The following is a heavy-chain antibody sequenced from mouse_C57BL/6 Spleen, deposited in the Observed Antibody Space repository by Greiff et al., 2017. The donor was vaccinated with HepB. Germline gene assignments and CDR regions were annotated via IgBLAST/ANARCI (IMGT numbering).Heavy chain of an antibody. CDR1: GYSITSGYY. J-gene: IGHJ2*01. CDR2: ISYDGSN. CDR3: ARGYY. Sequence: EVKLMESGPGLVKPSQSLSLTCSVTGYSITSGYYWNWIRQFPGNKLEWMGYISYDGSNNYNPSLKNRISITRDTSKNQFFLKLNSVTTEDTATYYCARGYYWGQGTTLTVSS. V-gene: IGHV3-6*01.